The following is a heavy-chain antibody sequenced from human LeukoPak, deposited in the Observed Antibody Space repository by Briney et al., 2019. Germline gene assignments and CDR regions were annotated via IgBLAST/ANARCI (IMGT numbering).Heavy chain of an antibody. Sequence: GGSLRLSCAASGFTLSTYYMNWVRQAPGKGLEWVSIIYSGATTYYADSVKGRFAISRDTSKNTVSLQMNSLRAEDTAVYFCARVGDHFHWNLDLWGRGTLVTVSS. V-gene: IGHV3-53*01. D-gene: IGHD3-3*02. CDR3: ARVGDHFHWNLDL. J-gene: IGHJ2*01. CDR1: GFTLSTYY. CDR2: IYSGATT.